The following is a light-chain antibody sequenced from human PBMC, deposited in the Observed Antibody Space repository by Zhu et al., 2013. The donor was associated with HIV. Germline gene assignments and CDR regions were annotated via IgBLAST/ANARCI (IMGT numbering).Light chain of an antibody. Sequence: EIVLTQSPGTLSLSPGERATLSCRASQSVSDYLAWYQQKPGQSPKLLIYGASSRATGTPDRFSGSGSGTDFTLTISRLEPEDFALYYCQQYGSSPLTFGGGTKVEIK. CDR2: GAS. CDR1: QSVSDY. J-gene: IGKJ4*01. CDR3: QQYGSSPLT. V-gene: IGKV3-20*01.